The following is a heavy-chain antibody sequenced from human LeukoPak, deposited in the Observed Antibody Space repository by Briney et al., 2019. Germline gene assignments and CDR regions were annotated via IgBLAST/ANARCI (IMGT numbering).Heavy chain of an antibody. Sequence: SETLSLTCTVSGGSISSYYWSWIRQPPGKGLEWIGYIYYSGSTNYNPSLKSRVTISVDTSKNQFFLKLNSVTAADTAVYYCARVYGSGYDFRGAFDIWGQGTMVTVSS. J-gene: IGHJ3*02. V-gene: IGHV4-59*01. CDR1: GGSISSYY. D-gene: IGHD5-12*01. CDR2: IYYSGST. CDR3: ARVYGSGYDFRGAFDI.